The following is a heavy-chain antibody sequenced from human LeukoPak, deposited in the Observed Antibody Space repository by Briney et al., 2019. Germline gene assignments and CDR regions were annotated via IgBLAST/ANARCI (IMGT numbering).Heavy chain of an antibody. Sequence: ASVKVSCKASGYTFTGYYMHWVRQAPGQGLEWMGWINPNSGGTNYAQKFQGRVTMTRDTSISTVYMELSRLRSDDTAVYYCARGYSSSWTSRGEAVGYWGQGTLVTVSS. J-gene: IGHJ4*02. CDR2: INPNSGGT. D-gene: IGHD6-13*01. V-gene: IGHV1-2*02. CDR1: GYTFTGYY. CDR3: ARGYSSSWTSRGEAVGY.